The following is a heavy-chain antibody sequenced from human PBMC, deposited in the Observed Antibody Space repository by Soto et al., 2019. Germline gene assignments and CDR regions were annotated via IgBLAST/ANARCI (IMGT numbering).Heavy chain of an antibody. CDR3: ARGVYNFWSGHPKGLDY. Sequence: LRLSCAASGFTFSGSAMHWVRQASGKGLEWVGRIRSKANSYATAYAVSVKGKFTISRDDSRNTAYLQMNSLKTEDTAVYYCARGVYNFWSGHPKGLDYWGQGTVVTVSS. J-gene: IGHJ4*02. CDR2: IRSKANSYAT. D-gene: IGHD3-3*01. V-gene: IGHV3-73*01. CDR1: GFTFSGSA.